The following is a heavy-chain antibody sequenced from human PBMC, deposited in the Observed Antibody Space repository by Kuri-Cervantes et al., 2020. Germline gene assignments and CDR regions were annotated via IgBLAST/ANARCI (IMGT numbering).Heavy chain of an antibody. CDR3: ARDTNVVPATSDAFDI. J-gene: IGHJ3*02. CDR1: GFTFSSYA. V-gene: IGHV3-30-3*01. D-gene: IGHD2-2*01. CDR2: ISYDGSNK. Sequence: GESLKISCAASGFTFSSYAMHWVRQAPGKGLEWVAVISYDGSNKYYADSVKGRFTISRDNAKNSLYLQMNSLRAEDTAVYYCARDTNVVPATSDAFDIWGQGTMVTVSS.